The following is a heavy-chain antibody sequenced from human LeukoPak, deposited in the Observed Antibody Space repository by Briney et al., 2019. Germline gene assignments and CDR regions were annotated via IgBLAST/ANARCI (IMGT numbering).Heavy chain of an antibody. CDR3: ARRFCSGGSCIPDF. V-gene: IGHV1-2*02. D-gene: IGHD2-15*01. J-gene: IGHJ4*02. Sequence: ASVKVSCKTSGYTFTDYNVYWVRQAPEQGLEWMGWINPKTGGTIYAQRFQGRVTMTKDTSITTAYMELRSLRFDDTAVYYCARRFCSGGSCIPDFWGQGTLVTVSS. CDR2: INPKTGGT. CDR1: GYTFTDYN.